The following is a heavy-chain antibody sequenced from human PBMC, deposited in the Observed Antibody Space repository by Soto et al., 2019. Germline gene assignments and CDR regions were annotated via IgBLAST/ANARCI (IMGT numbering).Heavy chain of an antibody. CDR1: GYSFTSFW. J-gene: IGHJ4*02. CDR2: IYPGDSDT. D-gene: IGHD4-4*01. V-gene: IGHV5-51*01. Sequence: PGESLKISCKGSGYSFTSFWIGWVRQMPGKGLEWMGIIYPGDSDTRYSPSFQGQVTISADKSISTAYLQWTSLKASDTAMYYCARGRASVSNPYYFDYWGQGTLVTVSS. CDR3: ARGRASVSNPYYFDY.